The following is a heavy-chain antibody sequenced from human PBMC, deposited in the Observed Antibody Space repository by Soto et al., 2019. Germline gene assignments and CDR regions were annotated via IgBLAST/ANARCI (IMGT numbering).Heavy chain of an antibody. V-gene: IGHV3-30-3*01. Sequence: QVQLVESGGGVVQPGGSLRLTCAASGFTFNTHAMHWVRQAPGEGLEWVAVTSYDGGNKYYADSVKGRFTISRDNSKNTLYLQMNSRRGEDTAVYYCATYGSGYPCWGQGTLVTVSS. J-gene: IGHJ4*02. CDR1: GFTFNTHA. CDR3: ATYGSGYPC. D-gene: IGHD6-19*01. CDR2: TSYDGGNK.